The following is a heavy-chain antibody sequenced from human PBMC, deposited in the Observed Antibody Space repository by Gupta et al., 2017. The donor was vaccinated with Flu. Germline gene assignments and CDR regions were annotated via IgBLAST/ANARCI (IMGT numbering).Heavy chain of an antibody. CDR2: ISQSGDS. V-gene: IGHV4-34*01. CDR1: GGSLSGFY. J-gene: IGHJ4*02. D-gene: IGHD1-1*01. CDR3: SRKGPDLSMATNK. Sequence: QVQLQQRGAVLLKPSETLSLPCTVFGGSLSGFYWTWVRQPPGKGLEWIGEISQSGDSNYRPSLKSRVTRSVETSRNQFSLNLISVTAADTAVYYCSRKGPDLSMATNKWGQGTLVTVSS.